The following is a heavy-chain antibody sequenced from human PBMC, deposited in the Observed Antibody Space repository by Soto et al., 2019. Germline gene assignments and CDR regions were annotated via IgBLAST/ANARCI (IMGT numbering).Heavy chain of an antibody. J-gene: IGHJ3*02. D-gene: IGHD3-10*01. V-gene: IGHV3-7*01. CDR1: GFTFSSYW. CDR3: ARDVYGSGSYYHDAFDI. CDR2: IKQDGSEK. Sequence: GGSLRLSCAASGFTFSSYWMSWVRQAPGKGLEWVANIKQDGSEKYYVDSVKGRFTISRDNAKNSLYLQMNSLRAEDTAVYYCARDVYGSGSYYHDAFDIWGQGTMVTVSS.